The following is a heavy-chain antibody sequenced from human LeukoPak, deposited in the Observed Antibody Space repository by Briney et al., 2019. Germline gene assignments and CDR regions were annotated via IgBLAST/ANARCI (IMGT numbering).Heavy chain of an antibody. D-gene: IGHD6-19*01. CDR2: INPNSGGT. CDR1: GYTFTGYY. J-gene: IGHJ3*02. CDR3: ARGSYSSGRYQIVAFDI. V-gene: IGHV1-2*04. Sequence: ASVKVSCKASGYTFTGYYMHWVRQAPGQGLEWMGWINPNSGGTNYAQKFQGWVTMTRDTYISTAYMELSRLRSDDTAVYYCARGSYSSGRYQIVAFDIWGQGTMVTVSS.